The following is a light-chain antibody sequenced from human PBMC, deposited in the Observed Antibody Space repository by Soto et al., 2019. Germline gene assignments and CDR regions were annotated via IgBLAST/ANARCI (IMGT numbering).Light chain of an antibody. Sequence: EMVLTQSPGTLSLSPGERATLSCRASQSVSSSYLAWYQQKPGQAPRLLIYGASSRATGIPDRFSGSVSGTDFTLTISRLEPEDFAVYYCQQYGSSPFGQGTRLEIK. CDR2: GAS. CDR1: QSVSSSY. J-gene: IGKJ5*01. CDR3: QQYGSSP. V-gene: IGKV3-20*01.